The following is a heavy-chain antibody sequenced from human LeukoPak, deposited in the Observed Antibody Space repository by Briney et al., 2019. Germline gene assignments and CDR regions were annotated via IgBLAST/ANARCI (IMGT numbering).Heavy chain of an antibody. CDR2: IYYSGST. CDR3: ARQGIAARPSYFDY. V-gene: IGHV4-39*01. J-gene: IGHJ4*02. Sequence: SETLSLTCTVSGGSISSSSYYWGWIRQPPGKGLEWIGSIYYSGSTYYNPSLKSRVTISVDTSKNQFSLKLSSVTAADTAVYYCARQGIAARPSYFDYWGQGTLVTVSS. D-gene: IGHD6-6*01. CDR1: GGSISSSSYY.